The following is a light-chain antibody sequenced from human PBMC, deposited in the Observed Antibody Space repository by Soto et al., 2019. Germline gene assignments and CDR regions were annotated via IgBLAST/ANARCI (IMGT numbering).Light chain of an antibody. CDR1: SSNIGAGYD. J-gene: IGLJ1*01. CDR2: GNN. CDR3: QSYDSSLSAWV. V-gene: IGLV1-40*01. Sequence: QSVLTQPPSVSVAPGQRVTISCTWSSSNIGAGYDVHWYQQLPGTAPKLLIYGNNNRPSGVPDRFSGSKSGTSASLAITGLQAEDEADYYCQSYDSSLSAWVFGTGTKLTVL.